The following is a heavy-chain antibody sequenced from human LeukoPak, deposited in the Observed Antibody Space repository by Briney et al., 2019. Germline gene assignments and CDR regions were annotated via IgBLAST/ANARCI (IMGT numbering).Heavy chain of an antibody. CDR1: GYTFTSYA. CDR3: AREHDFLIDYSFDY. CDR2: INAGNGDR. Sequence: ASVKVSCKASGYTFTSYAIHWVRQAPGQRLEWMGWINAGNGDRKYSQKFQGRATITRDTSASTAYMELSSLRSEDTAVYYCAREHDFLIDYSFDYWGQGTLVTVSS. D-gene: IGHD3-3*01. V-gene: IGHV1-3*01. J-gene: IGHJ4*02.